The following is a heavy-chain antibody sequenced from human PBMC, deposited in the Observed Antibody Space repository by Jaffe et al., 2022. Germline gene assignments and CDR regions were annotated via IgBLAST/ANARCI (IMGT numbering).Heavy chain of an antibody. CDR3: TRDRFRVPAASGAFDY. D-gene: IGHD2-2*01. CDR2: IRSKAYGGTT. J-gene: IGHJ4*02. Sequence: EVQLVESGGGLVQPGRSLRLSCTASGFTFGDYAMSWVRQAPGKGLEWVGFIRSKAYGGTTEYAASVKGRFTISRDDSKSIAYLQMNSLKTEDTAVYYCTRDRFRVPAASGAFDYWGQGTLVTVSS. CDR1: GFTFGDYA. V-gene: IGHV3-49*04.